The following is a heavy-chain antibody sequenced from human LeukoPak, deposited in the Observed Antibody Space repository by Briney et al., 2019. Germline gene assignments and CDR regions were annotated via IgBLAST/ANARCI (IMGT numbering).Heavy chain of an antibody. Sequence: GGSLRLSCAASGFTFSTYGTHWVRRAPGKGLEWVANIKQDGSDKYYVDSVKGRFTISRDNAKNSLYLQMNTLRAEDTAVYYCARGEGLGTTNGGYYFAYWGQGSLVIVSS. J-gene: IGHJ4*02. V-gene: IGHV3-7*01. CDR3: ARGEGLGTTNGGYYFAY. CDR1: GFTFSTYG. D-gene: IGHD1-26*01. CDR2: IKQDGSDK.